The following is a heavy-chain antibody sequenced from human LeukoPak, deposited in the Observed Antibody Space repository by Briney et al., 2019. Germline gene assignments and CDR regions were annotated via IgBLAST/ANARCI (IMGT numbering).Heavy chain of an antibody. CDR1: GYTFTGYY. J-gene: IGHJ4*02. V-gene: IGHV1-2*02. Sequence: ASVKVSFTASGYTFTGYYMHWVRQAPGQGLEWMGWINPNSGGTNYAQKFQGRVTMTRDTSISTAYMELSRLRSDDTAVYYCARDYRVHDYGDYAGPFYWGQGTLVTVSS. D-gene: IGHD4-17*01. CDR2: INPNSGGT. CDR3: ARDYRVHDYGDYAGPFY.